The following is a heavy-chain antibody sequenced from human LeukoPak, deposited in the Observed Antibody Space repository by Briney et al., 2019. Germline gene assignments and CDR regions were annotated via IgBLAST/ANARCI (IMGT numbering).Heavy chain of an antibody. CDR3: ARGGESWI. D-gene: IGHD3-10*01. CDR2: ISSNGGST. V-gene: IGHV3-64*01. J-gene: IGHJ4*02. CDR1: GFTLSSYA. Sequence: SGGSLRLSCAASGFTLSSYAMHWVRQAPGKGLEYVSAISSNGGSTYYANSVKGRFTISRDNSKNTLYLQMGSLRAEDMAVYYCARGGESWIWGQGTLVTVSS.